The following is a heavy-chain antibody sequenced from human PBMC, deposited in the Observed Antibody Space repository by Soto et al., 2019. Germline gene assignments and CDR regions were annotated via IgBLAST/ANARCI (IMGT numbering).Heavy chain of an antibody. CDR1: GFTFTNAL. CDR3: TTGFPGRDY. CDR2: VKSKTDGGTT. Sequence: EVQLVESGGGLVKPGGSLRLSRVASGFTFTNALMTWVRQAPGKGLEWVGRVKSKTDGGTTDYGAPVKGRFTISRDDLERTLYLQMSSLKIEDTAVYYCTTGFPGRDYWGQGTLVTVSS. J-gene: IGHJ4*02. D-gene: IGHD3-10*01. V-gene: IGHV3-15*01.